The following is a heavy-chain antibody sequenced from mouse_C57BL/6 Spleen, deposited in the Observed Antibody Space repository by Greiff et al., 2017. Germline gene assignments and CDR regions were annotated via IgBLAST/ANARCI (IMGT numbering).Heavy chain of an antibody. J-gene: IGHJ4*01. D-gene: IGHD3-3*01. CDR2: IRNKANNHAT. Sequence: EVHLVESGGGLVQPGGSMKLSCAASGFTFSDAWMDWVRQSPEKGLEWVAEIRNKANNHATYYAESVKGRFTISRDDSKSSVYLQMNSLRAEDTGIYYCTRRSGTGPMDYWGQGTSVTVSS. CDR1: GFTFSDAW. CDR3: TRRSGTGPMDY. V-gene: IGHV6-6*01.